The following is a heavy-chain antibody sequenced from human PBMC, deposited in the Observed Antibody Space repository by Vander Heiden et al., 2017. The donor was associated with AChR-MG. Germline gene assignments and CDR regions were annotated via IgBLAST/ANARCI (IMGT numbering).Heavy chain of an antibody. D-gene: IGHD3-3*01. V-gene: IGHV3-30*18. CDR2: ISYDGSNK. CDR3: AKDWPIFGVVTSFDP. CDR1: GVTFSGSG. J-gene: IGHJ5*02. Sequence: QVQLVESGGGVVQPGRSLRLSWPASGVTFSGSGRHWVLQAPGKGLEWVAVISYDGSNKYYADSVKGRFTISRDNSKNTLYLQMNSLRAEDTAVYYCAKDWPIFGVVTSFDPWGQGTLVTVSS.